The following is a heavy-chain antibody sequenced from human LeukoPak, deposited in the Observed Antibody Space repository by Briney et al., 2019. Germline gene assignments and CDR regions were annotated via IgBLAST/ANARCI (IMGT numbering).Heavy chain of an antibody. Sequence: ASVKVSCKASGYTFTGYYMHWVRQAPGQGLEWVGWINPNSGGTNYAQKFQGRVTMTRDTSISTAYMELSRLRSDDTAVYYCARDGGYCSSTSCPRHFDYWGQGTLVTVSS. CDR1: GYTFTGYY. CDR3: ARDGGYCSSTSCPRHFDY. D-gene: IGHD2-2*01. J-gene: IGHJ4*02. V-gene: IGHV1-2*02. CDR2: INPNSGGT.